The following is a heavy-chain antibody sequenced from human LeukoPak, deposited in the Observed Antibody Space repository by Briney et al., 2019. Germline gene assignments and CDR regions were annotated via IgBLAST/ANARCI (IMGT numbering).Heavy chain of an antibody. CDR3: ARVGCSGGSCYVYFQH. Sequence: GGSLRLSCAASGFTFSSYSMNWVRQAQGKGLEWVSSISSSSSYIYYADSVKGRFTISRDNAKNSLYLQMNSLRAEDTAVYYCARVGCSGGSCYVYFQHWGQGTLVTVSS. V-gene: IGHV3-21*01. J-gene: IGHJ1*01. CDR1: GFTFSSYS. D-gene: IGHD2-15*01. CDR2: ISSSSSYI.